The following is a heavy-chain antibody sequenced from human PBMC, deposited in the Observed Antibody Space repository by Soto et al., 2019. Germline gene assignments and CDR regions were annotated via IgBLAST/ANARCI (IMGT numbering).Heavy chain of an antibody. Sequence: QVQMVESGGGLVKPGGSLRLSCAVSGFSLSDYYMSWIRQAPGKGLEWVSKISSRGATTDYADSVKGRFTISRDNAKNSLYLQMNSLRVEDMAVYYCARMGSGYDFVLWGQGTLVNVSS. J-gene: IGHJ4*02. CDR1: GFSLSDYY. CDR2: ISSRGATT. D-gene: IGHD5-12*01. CDR3: ARMGSGYDFVL. V-gene: IGHV3-11*01.